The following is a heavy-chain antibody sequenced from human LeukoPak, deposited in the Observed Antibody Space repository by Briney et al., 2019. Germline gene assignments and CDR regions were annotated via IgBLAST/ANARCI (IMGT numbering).Heavy chain of an antibody. CDR2: INSDGSSI. CDR3: ARAGGSDSSGYYQGAFDM. CDR1: GFTFSSYW. J-gene: IGHJ3*02. V-gene: IGHV3-74*01. D-gene: IGHD3-22*01. Sequence: GGSLRLSCAASGFTFSSYWMHWVRQAPGKGLVWVSHINSDGSSISYADSVKGRFTISRDNAKNTLHLQMNSLRAEDTAVYYCARAGGSDSSGYYQGAFDMWGQGTMVTVSS.